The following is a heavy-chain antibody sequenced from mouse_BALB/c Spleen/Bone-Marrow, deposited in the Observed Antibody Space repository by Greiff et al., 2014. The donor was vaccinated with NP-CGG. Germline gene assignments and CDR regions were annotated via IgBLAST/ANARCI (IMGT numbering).Heavy chain of an antibody. CDR3: ARYYYGSSLFAY. D-gene: IGHD1-1*01. V-gene: IGHV14-3*02. CDR2: IDPANGNT. Sequence: VHVKQSGAELVKPGASVKLSCTASGFNIKDTYMYWVKQRPEQGLEWIGRIDPANGNTKYDPKFQDKATIIADTSSNTAYLQLSSLTSEDTAVYYCARYYYGSSLFAYWGQGTLVTVSA. J-gene: IGHJ3*01. CDR1: GFNIKDTY.